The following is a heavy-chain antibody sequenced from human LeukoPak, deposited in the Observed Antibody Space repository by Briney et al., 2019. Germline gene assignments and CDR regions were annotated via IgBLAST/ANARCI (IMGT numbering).Heavy chain of an antibody. CDR2: INAGNGNT. J-gene: IGHJ6*02. CDR3: ARARIQLWSRGGMDV. D-gene: IGHD5-18*01. CDR1: GYTFTSYA. V-gene: IGHV1-3*01. Sequence: ASVKVSCKASGYTFTSYAMHWVRQAPGQWLEWMGWINAGNGNTKYSQKFQGRVTITRDTSASTAYMELSSLRSEDTAVYYCARARIQLWSRGGMDVWGQGTTVTVSS.